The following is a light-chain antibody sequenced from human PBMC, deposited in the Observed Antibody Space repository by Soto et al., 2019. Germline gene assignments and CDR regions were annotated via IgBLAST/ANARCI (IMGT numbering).Light chain of an antibody. J-gene: IGKJ3*01. Sequence: DIQMTQSPSFVSASVGDRVTITCRASQDISNWLAWYQQQPGKAPKLLIYTASSLHSGVPSRFSGSGSGTDFTLTISSLQPEDFATYYCQQANSFLFTFGPGTKVDLK. CDR1: QDISNW. CDR3: QQANSFLFT. CDR2: TAS. V-gene: IGKV1-12*01.